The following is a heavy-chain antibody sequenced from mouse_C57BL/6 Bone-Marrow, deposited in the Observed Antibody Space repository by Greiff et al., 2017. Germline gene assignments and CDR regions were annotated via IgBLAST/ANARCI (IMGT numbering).Heavy chain of an antibody. V-gene: IGHV1-15*01. J-gene: IGHJ4*01. CDR3: TRRGSSYRYYAMDY. Sequence: QVQLQQSGAELVRPGASVTLSCKASGYTFTDYEMHWVKQTPVHGLEWIGAIDPETGGTAYNQKFKGKAILTADKSSSTAYMELRSLTSEDSAVYYCTRRGSSYRYYAMDYWGQGTSVTVSS. CDR2: IDPETGGT. D-gene: IGHD1-1*01. CDR1: GYTFTDYE.